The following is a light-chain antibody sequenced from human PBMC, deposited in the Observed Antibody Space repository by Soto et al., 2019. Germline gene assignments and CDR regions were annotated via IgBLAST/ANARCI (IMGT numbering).Light chain of an antibody. Sequence: IVLTQSPGTLSLSPGERATLSCRASQSVTSYLAWYQQKPGQAPRLLIYGASFRATDVPDRFTAGGSGTDFTLTISRLKPEDYAVYYCQQYGRARLTFGGGTKV. CDR1: QSVTSY. CDR3: QQYGRARLT. J-gene: IGKJ4*01. V-gene: IGKV3-20*01. CDR2: GAS.